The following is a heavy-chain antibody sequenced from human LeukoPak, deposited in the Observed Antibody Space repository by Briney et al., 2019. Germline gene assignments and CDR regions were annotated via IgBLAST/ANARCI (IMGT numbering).Heavy chain of an antibody. CDR2: IYYSGST. CDR1: GGSISSYY. CDR3: ARKDIGRGDGFDY. J-gene: IGHJ4*02. D-gene: IGHD4-17*01. V-gene: IGHV4-59*01. Sequence: SETLSLTCTVSGGSISSYYWSWIRQPPGKGLEWIGYIYYSGSTNYNPSLKSRVTISVDTSKNQFSLKLSSVTAADTAVYYCARKDIGRGDGFDYWGQGTVVTVSS.